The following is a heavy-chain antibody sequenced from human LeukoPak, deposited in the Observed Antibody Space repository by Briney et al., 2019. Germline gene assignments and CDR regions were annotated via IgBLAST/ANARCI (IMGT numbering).Heavy chain of an antibody. CDR3: GRSTPGYCSGGSCYGFGYFDY. J-gene: IGHJ4*02. Sequence: SETLSLTCTVSGGSISNYYWSWIRQPPGKGLEWIGYIDDSGSTNYNPSLKSRVTISVDTSKSQFSLKLNSVTAADTAVYYCGRSTPGYCSGGSCYGFGYFDYWGQGTLVTVSS. CDR1: GGSISNYY. CDR2: IDDSGST. V-gene: IGHV4-59*01. D-gene: IGHD2-15*01.